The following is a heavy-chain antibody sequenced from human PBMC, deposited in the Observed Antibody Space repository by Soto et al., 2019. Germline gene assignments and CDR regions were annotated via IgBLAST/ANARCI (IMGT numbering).Heavy chain of an antibody. CDR3: ARSSGTTSLSIHYYYMDV. Sequence: ASVKVSCKASGYTFTSYYMHWVRQAPGQGLEWMGIINPSGGSTSYAQKFQGRVTMTRDTSTSTVYMELSSLRPDDTAVYYCARSSGTTSLSIHYYYMDVWGKGTTVTVSS. V-gene: IGHV1-46*01. J-gene: IGHJ6*03. CDR2: INPSGGST. D-gene: IGHD1-1*01. CDR1: GYTFTSYY.